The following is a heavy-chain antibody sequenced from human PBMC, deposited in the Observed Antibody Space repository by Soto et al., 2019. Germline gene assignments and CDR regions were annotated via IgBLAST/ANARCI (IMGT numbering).Heavy chain of an antibody. CDR1: GFTFSSYG. D-gene: IGHD6-19*01. J-gene: IGHJ6*02. CDR3: ARDKVRGWRQLGYYYYGMDV. V-gene: IGHV3-33*01. CDR2: IWYDGSNK. Sequence: QVQLVESGGGVVQPGRSLRLSCAASGFTFSSYGMHWVRQAPGKGLEWVAVIWYDGSNKYYADSVKGRFTISRDNSKNTLYLQMNSLRAEDTAVYYCARDKVRGWRQLGYYYYGMDVWGQGTTVTVSS.